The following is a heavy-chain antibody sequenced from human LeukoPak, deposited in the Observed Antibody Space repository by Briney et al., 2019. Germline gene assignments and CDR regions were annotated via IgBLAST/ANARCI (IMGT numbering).Heavy chain of an antibody. CDR2: IYYSGST. V-gene: IGHV4-39*01. D-gene: IGHD6-13*01. CDR3: SRVLSSWYKIDY. J-gene: IGHJ4*02. CDR1: GGSISSSSYY. Sequence: SETLSLTCTVSGGSISSSSYYWGWIRQPPGKGLEWIGSIYYSGSTYYNPSLKSRVTISVDASKNQFSLKLSSVTAADTAVYYCSRVLSSWYKIDYWGQGTLVTVSS.